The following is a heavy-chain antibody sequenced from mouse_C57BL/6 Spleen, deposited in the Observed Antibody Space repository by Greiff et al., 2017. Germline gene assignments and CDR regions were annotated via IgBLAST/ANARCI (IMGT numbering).Heavy chain of an antibody. J-gene: IGHJ2*01. V-gene: IGHV1-69*01. CDR1: GYTFTSYW. CDR3: ARRGSSYGDFDY. D-gene: IGHD1-1*01. Sequence: QVQLKQPGAELVMPGASVKLSCKASGYTFTSYWMHWVKQRPGQGLEWIGEIDPSDSYTNYNQKFKGKSTLTVDKSSSTAYMQLSSLTSEDSAVYYCARRGSSYGDFDYWGQGTTLTVSS. CDR2: IDPSDSYT.